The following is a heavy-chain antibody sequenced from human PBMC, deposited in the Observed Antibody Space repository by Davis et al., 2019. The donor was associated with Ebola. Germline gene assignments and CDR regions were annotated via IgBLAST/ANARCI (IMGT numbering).Heavy chain of an antibody. Sequence: SGPTPVKPTQTLTLTCTFSGFPPTSRPVGVVWIRQRSGKALEFLAFIYWDDDKRYSPSLQSRLSITKDTSKNQVVLTLTNMDPVDTATYYCAHRRNFNGDWNAGDFDFWGKGTLVTVSS. J-gene: IGHJ4*02. CDR1: GFPPTSRPVG. V-gene: IGHV2-5*02. CDR3: AHRRNFNGDWNAGDFDF. CDR2: IYWDDDK. D-gene: IGHD1-1*01.